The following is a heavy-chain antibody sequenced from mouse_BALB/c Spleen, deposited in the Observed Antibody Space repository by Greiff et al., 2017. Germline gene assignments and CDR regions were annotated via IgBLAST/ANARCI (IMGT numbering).Heavy chain of an antibody. CDR1: GYTFTSYT. V-gene: IGHV1-4*02. CDR2: INPSSGYT. D-gene: IGHD1-1*01. CDR3: ARRVDLYYGSSSWFAY. Sequence: QVQLQQSAAELARPGASVKMSCKASGYTFTSYTMHWVKQRPGQGLEWIGYINPSSGYTEYNQKFKDKTTLTADKSSSTAYMQLSSLTSEDSAVYYCARRVDLYYGSSSWFAYWGQGTLVTVSA. J-gene: IGHJ3*01.